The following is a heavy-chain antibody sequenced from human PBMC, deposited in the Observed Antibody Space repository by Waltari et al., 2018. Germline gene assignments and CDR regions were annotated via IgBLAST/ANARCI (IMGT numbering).Heavy chain of an antibody. CDR2: ISNINNTV. D-gene: IGHD2-8*01. Sequence: QVQLMESGGGLVKPGGSLRLSCAASGFLFKDYFMSWIRQAPGKGLEWISYISNINNTVYYADSVKGRFAISRDDAKNSLYLEMNSLRAEDTAVYYCASGVFFDYWGQGTLVTVSS. J-gene: IGHJ4*02. CDR3: ASGVFFDY. CDR1: GFLFKDYF. V-gene: IGHV3-11*01.